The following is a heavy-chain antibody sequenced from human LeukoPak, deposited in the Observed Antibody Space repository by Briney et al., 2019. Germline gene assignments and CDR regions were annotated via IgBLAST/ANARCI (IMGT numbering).Heavy chain of an antibody. CDR1: GYTFTSYY. CDR2: INPSGGSI. J-gene: IGHJ6*02. CDR3: ARGSEPGIATRFATYYYYGMDV. Sequence: ASVKVSCKASGYTFTSYYMHWVRQAPGQGLEWMGIINPSGGSISYAQKFQGRVTMTRDTSTSTAYMELSSLRSEDTAVYYCARGSEPGIATRFATYYYYGMDVWGQGTTVTVSS. D-gene: IGHD6-6*01. V-gene: IGHV1-46*01.